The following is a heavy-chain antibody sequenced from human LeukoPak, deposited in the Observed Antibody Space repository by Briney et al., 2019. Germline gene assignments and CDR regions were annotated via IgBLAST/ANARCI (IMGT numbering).Heavy chain of an antibody. J-gene: IGHJ3*02. D-gene: IGHD3-10*01. CDR1: GGTFSSYA. CDR3: AREIPVRGGSEVFDAFDI. V-gene: IGHV1-69*04. CDR2: IIPILGIA. Sequence: ASVKVSCKASGGTFSSYAISWVRQAPGQGLEWVGRIIPILGIANYAQKFQGRVTITADKSTSTAYMELSSLRSEDTAVYYCAREIPVRGGSEVFDAFDIWGQGTMVTVSS.